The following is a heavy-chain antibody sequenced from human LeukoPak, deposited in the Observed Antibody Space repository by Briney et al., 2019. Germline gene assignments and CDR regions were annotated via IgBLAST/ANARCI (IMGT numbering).Heavy chain of an antibody. CDR2: INHSGST. J-gene: IGHJ4*02. CDR1: GGSFSGYY. D-gene: IGHD3-22*01. CDR3: ARGQSQNYYDSSGYPDY. V-gene: IGHV4-34*01. Sequence: SETLSLTCAVYGGSFSGYYWSWIRQPPGKGLEWIGEINHSGSTNYNPSLKSRVTISVDTSKNQFSLKLSSVTAADTAVYHCARGQSQNYYDSSGYPDYWGQGTLVTVSS.